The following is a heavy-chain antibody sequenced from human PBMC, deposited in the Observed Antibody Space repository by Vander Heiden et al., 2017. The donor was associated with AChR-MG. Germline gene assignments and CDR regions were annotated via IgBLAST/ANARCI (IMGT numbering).Heavy chain of an antibody. J-gene: IGHJ4*02. V-gene: IGHV4-39*01. Sequence: QMQLQESGPGLVKPSETLSPTCTVSGGSISSSDYYWAWIRQPPGRGLEWIGSIYYIGITYYNPSLKSRVTISVDTSKNQFSLKLNSVTAADTAVYYCARLVEVLTSFDSWGQGTLVTVSS. CDR2: IYYIGIT. D-gene: IGHD2-8*01. CDR1: GGSISSSDYY. CDR3: ARLVEVLTSFDS.